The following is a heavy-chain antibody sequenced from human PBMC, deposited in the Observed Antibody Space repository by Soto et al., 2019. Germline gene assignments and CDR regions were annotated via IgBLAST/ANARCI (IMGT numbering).Heavy chain of an antibody. J-gene: IGHJ6*02. CDR2: IYYSGDT. Sequence: PSETLSLTCTVSGGSINSGGYYWTWIRQHPGRGLESIGYIYYSGDTYYNPSLKSRLSISLDTSKNQFSLKLTSVTAADTAIYYCARFPSRAHYFAMDVWGHGTAVTVSS. D-gene: IGHD2-2*01. V-gene: IGHV4-31*03. CDR1: GGSINSGGYY. CDR3: ARFPSRAHYFAMDV.